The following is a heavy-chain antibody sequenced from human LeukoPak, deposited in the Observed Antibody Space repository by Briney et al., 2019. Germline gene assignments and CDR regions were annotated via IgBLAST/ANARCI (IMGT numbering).Heavy chain of an antibody. J-gene: IGHJ4*02. CDR1: GGSISSSSYY. D-gene: IGHD3-9*01. V-gene: IGHV4-39*01. Sequence: SETLSLTCTVSGGSISSSSYYWGWIRQPPGKGLEWIGSIYYSGSTYYNPSLKSRVTISVDTSKNQFSLKLSSVTAADTAVYYCASKYYDILTGYYRGGYFDYWGQGTLVTVSS. CDR3: ASKYYDILTGYYRGGYFDY. CDR2: IYYSGST.